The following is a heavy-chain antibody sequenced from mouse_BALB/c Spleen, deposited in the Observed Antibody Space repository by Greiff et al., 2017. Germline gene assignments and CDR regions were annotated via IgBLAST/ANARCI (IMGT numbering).Heavy chain of an antibody. CDR3: ARQDYDYDVGPMDY. Sequence: EVQLVESGGGLVKPGGSLKLSCAASGFTFSSYGMSWVRQTPDKRLEWVATISSGGSYTYYPDSVKGRFTISRDNAKNTLYLQMSSLKSEDTAMYYCARQDYDYDVGPMDYWGQGTSVTVSS. V-gene: IGHV5-6*01. D-gene: IGHD2-4*01. CDR1: GFTFSSYG. CDR2: ISSGGSYT. J-gene: IGHJ4*01.